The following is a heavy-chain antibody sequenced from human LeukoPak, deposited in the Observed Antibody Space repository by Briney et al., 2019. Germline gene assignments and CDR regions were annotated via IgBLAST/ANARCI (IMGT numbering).Heavy chain of an antibody. CDR1: GFTFSSYA. Sequence: GRSLRLSCAASGFTFSSYAMHWVRQAPGKGLEWVAVISYDGSNKYYADSVKGRFTISRDNSKNTLYLQMNSLRAEDTAVYYCARAYSYGSSDYWGQGTLVTVSS. D-gene: IGHD5-18*01. J-gene: IGHJ4*02. V-gene: IGHV3-30*04. CDR2: ISYDGSNK. CDR3: ARAYSYGSSDY.